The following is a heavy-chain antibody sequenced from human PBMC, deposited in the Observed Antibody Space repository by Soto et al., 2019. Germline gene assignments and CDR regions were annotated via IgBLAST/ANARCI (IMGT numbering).Heavy chain of an antibody. Sequence: EVQLVESGGGLVKPGGSLRLSCEGSGFTFSNGWMTWVRQPPGKGLEWLGRIKTNIDGGRIDYAAPVKGRFTISRDDSKNALYLQMNGLKTEDTAVYYCTTNSLSNIFFYGMEVCGLGTTVTVSS. D-gene: IGHD4-4*01. J-gene: IGHJ6*02. CDR2: IKTNIDGGRI. CDR3: TTNSLSNIFFYGMEV. CDR1: GFTFSNGW. V-gene: IGHV3-15*01.